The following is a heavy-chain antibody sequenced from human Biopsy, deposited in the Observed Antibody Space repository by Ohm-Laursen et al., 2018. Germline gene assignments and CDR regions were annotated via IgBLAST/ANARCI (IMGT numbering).Heavy chain of an antibody. V-gene: IGHV4-34*01. CDR3: ARGSGYFKLDV. CDR2: INQSGST. CDR1: GFTFSGFS. D-gene: IGHD5-12*01. Sequence: LSCAASGFTFSGFSMNWVRQAPGKGLEWIGEINQSGSTKYNPSLKRRATLSADSSNSQFSLRLASVTAADTAIYYCARGSGYFKLDVWGQGTTVTVSS. J-gene: IGHJ6*02.